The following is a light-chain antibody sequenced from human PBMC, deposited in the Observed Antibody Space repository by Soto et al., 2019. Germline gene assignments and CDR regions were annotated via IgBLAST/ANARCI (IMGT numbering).Light chain of an antibody. J-gene: IGLJ1*01. Sequence: QSVLTEPASVSGSPGQSITISCTGTSSDVGSYNLVSWYQQHPDKVPKLMISEGSKRPSGVSNRFSGSKSGNTASLTISGLQAEDEADYYCCSYAGSNTYVFGTGTKLTVL. CDR2: EGS. CDR3: CSYAGSNTYV. V-gene: IGLV2-23*01. CDR1: SSDVGSYNL.